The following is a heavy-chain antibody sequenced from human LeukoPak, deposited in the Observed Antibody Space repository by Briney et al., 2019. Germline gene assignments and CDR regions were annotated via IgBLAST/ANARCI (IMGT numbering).Heavy chain of an antibody. Sequence: SGGSLRLFYAASGFTLCSYSMSCVRQPPGKGLEGFSGIIGFDGNTPHADHVKGRSIISRDHAKNTPYPQINSRRAEDTAVYYCASSAIQLWARVPFDYWGQGTLVTVSS. D-gene: IGHD5-18*01. J-gene: IGHJ4*02. V-gene: IGHV3-23*01. CDR2: IIGFDGNT. CDR3: ASSAIQLWARVPFDY. CDR1: GFTLCSYS.